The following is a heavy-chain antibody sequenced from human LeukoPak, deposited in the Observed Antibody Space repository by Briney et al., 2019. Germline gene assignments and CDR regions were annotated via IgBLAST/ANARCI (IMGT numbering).Heavy chain of an antibody. V-gene: IGHV3-21*01. J-gene: IGHJ3*02. CDR1: GFTFSRHS. CDR3: ARDSGNYLDAFDI. D-gene: IGHD1-7*01. Sequence: GGSLRLSCAASGFTFSRHSINWVRQAPGKGLEWVSSISSSSSYIYYADSVKGRFTISRDIAKNSLYLQMNSLRAEDTAVYYCARDSGNYLDAFDIWGQGTMVTVSS. CDR2: ISSSSSYI.